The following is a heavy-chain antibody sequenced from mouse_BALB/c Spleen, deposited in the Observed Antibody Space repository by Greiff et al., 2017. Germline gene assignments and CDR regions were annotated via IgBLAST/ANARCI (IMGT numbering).Heavy chain of an antibody. CDR1: GFTFSSYA. J-gene: IGHJ4*01. CDR2: ISSGGST. Sequence: EVNVVESGGGLVKPGGSLKLSCAASGFTFSSYAMSWVRQTPEKRLEWVASISSGGSTYYPDSVKGRFTISRDNARNILYLQMSSLRSEDTAMYYCARVYFYDYDGYYAMDYWGQGTSVTVSS. CDR3: ARVYFYDYDGYYAMDY. V-gene: IGHV5-6-5*01. D-gene: IGHD2-4*01.